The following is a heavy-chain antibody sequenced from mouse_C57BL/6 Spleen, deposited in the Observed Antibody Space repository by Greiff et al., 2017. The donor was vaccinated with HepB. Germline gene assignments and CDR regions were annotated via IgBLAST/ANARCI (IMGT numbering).Heavy chain of an antibody. CDR3: ARSYSYGSSYPFDY. D-gene: IGHD1-1*01. CDR2: ISSGSSTI. J-gene: IGHJ2*01. CDR1: GFTFSDYG. Sequence: VQLKESGGGLVKPGGSLKLSCAASGFTFSDYGMHWVRQAPEKGLEWVAYISSGSSTIYYADTVKGRFTISRDNAKNTLFLQMTSLRSEDTAMYYCARSYSYGSSYPFDYWGQGTTLTVSS. V-gene: IGHV5-17*01.